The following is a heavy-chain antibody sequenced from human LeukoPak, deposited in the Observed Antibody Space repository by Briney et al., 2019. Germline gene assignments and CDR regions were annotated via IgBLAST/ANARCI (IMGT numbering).Heavy chain of an antibody. CDR1: GGSISSGSYY. CDR3: ARLCSDEEIDYYDSSGYYSDFDY. D-gene: IGHD3-22*01. Sequence: SETLSLTCTVSGGSISSGSYYWSWIRQPAGKALAWIGRIYTSRSTNYNPSLKSRVTISVDTSKNQFSLKLSSVTAADTAVYYCARLCSDEEIDYYDSSGYYSDFDYWGQGTLVTVSS. J-gene: IGHJ4*02. V-gene: IGHV4-61*02. CDR2: IYTSRST.